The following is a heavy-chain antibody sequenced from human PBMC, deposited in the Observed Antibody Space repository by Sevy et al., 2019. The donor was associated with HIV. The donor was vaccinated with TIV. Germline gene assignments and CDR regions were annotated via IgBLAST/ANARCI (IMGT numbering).Heavy chain of an antibody. V-gene: IGHV3-74*01. CDR1: GFSITSYW. J-gene: IGHJ4*02. CDR2: MNEDGGVT. CDR3: VKDFGGPTDY. D-gene: IGHD3-16*01. Sequence: GGSLRLSCAGSGFSITSYWMHWVRQAPGKGLVWVSRMNEDGGVTNHADSVRGRFTISRDIVKNTLYLQMNSLSVDDTAVYYCVKDFGGPTDYWGQGNVVTVSS.